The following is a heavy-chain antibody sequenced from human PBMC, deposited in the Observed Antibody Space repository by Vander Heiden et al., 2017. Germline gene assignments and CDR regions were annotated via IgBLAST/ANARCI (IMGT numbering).Heavy chain of an antibody. CDR3: ARHCAYCPYGLMDV. V-gene: IGHV2-5*01. CDR2: IYCNDNG. Sequence: QITLKESGPTLAKPKQTLTLTCTFPGFPRSATGAGVGWIRQPPGKALEWLALIYCNDNGRYSPSLKSRLTITKDTSKNQVVLTITNMDRVDTATYYCARHCAYCPYGLMDVWGQGTTVTVSS. CDR1: GFPRSATGAG. D-gene: IGHD2-8*01. J-gene: IGHJ6*02.